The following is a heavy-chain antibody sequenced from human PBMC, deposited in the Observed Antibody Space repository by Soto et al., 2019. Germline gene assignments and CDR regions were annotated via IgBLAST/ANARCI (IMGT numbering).Heavy chain of an antibody. CDR3: ARSPNSDILTGSALFDY. D-gene: IGHD3-9*01. CDR2: ISYDGSNK. Sequence: QVQLVESGGGVVQPGRSLRLSCAASGFTFSSYAMHWVRQAPGKGLEWVSVISYDGSNKYYADSVKGRFTISRDNSKNTLYLQMNRLRAEDTAVYYCARSPNSDILTGSALFDYWGQGTLVTVSS. V-gene: IGHV3-30-3*01. J-gene: IGHJ4*02. CDR1: GFTFSSYA.